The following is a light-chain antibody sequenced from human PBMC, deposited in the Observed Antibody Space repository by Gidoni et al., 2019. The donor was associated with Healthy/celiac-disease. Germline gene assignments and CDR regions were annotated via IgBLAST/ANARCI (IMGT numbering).Light chain of an antibody. Sequence: EIVLTQSPGTLSLSPGERATLSCRASQRVSSSYLAWYQQKPGQAPRLLIYGASSRATGIPDRFSGSGSGTDFTLTISRLEPEDFAVYYCQQYGSSLYTFGQXTKLEIK. V-gene: IGKV3-20*01. J-gene: IGKJ2*01. CDR2: GAS. CDR3: QQYGSSLYT. CDR1: QRVSSSY.